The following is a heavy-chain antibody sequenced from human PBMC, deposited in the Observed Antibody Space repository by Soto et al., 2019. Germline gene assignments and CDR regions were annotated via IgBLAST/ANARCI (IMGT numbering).Heavy chain of an antibody. CDR1: GFTFSSYG. V-gene: IGHV3-30*18. Sequence: QVQLVESGGGVVQPGRSLRLSCAASGFTFSSYGMHWVRQAPGKGLEWVAVISYDGSNKYYADSVKGRFTISRDNSKNTLYLQMNSLRAEDTAVYYCAKDREMATIRAWGQGTLVTVSS. D-gene: IGHD5-12*01. J-gene: IGHJ5*02. CDR3: AKDREMATIRA. CDR2: ISYDGSNK.